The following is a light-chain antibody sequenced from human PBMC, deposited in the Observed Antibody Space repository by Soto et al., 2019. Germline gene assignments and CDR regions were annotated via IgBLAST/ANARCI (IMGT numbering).Light chain of an antibody. CDR2: AAS. CDR3: LQHNSYPLT. V-gene: IGKV1-17*01. Sequence: DIQWTKPPSTLSCSVGERVTITCWASQTISSWLAWYQQKPGKAPKRLIYAASSLQSGVPSRFSGSGSGTEFTLTISSLQPEDFATYYCLQHNSYPLTFGGGTRWIS. J-gene: IGKJ4*01. CDR1: QTISSW.